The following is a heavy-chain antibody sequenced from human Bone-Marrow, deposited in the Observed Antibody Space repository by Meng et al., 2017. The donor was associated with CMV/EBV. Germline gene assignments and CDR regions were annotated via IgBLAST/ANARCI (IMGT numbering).Heavy chain of an antibody. CDR3: AKGTSRDGYNTDFDY. CDR1: GFTFSYYY. J-gene: IGHJ4*02. D-gene: IGHD5-24*01. Sequence: GESLKISCAASGFTFSYYYMSGVRQAPGKGLEWVSAISGSGGSTYYADSVKGRFTISRDNSKNTLYLQMNSLRAEDMAVYYCAKGTSRDGYNTDFDYWGQGTLVTVSS. CDR2: ISGSGGST. V-gene: IGHV3-23*01.